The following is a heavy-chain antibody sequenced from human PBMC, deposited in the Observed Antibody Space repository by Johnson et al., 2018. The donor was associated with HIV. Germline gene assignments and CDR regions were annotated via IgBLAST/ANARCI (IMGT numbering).Heavy chain of an antibody. D-gene: IGHD5-18*01. Sequence: VQLVESGGGLVQPGGSLRLSCAASGFTVSGNYMSWVRQAPGKGLEWVANIKQDGSEKFYVDSVKGRFPIARDNAKNSLYLQMNSLRAEDTAVYYCARGAGYSYGPPYAFDIWGQGTMVTVSS. CDR1: GFTVSGNY. CDR3: ARGAGYSYGPPYAFDI. V-gene: IGHV3-7*05. CDR2: IKQDGSEK. J-gene: IGHJ3*02.